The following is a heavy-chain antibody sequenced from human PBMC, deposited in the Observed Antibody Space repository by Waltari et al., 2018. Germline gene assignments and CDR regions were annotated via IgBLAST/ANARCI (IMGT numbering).Heavy chain of an antibody. CDR3: ARRTSSADAP. CDR2: INPDNGGT. Sequence: QVQLVQSGAEVKQPGASVTVSCKASGYSFADYFLHWVRQAPGQGLEWMGWINPDNGGTNYSQMFQGRLVLTRETSINTAYMQLTSLTSDDTAVYYCARRTSSADAPWGQGTLVTVSS. CDR1: GYSFADYF. V-gene: IGHV1-2*02. J-gene: IGHJ5*02.